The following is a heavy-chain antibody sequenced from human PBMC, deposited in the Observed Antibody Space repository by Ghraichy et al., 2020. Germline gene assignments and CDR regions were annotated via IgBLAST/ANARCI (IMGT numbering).Heavy chain of an antibody. Sequence: SETLSLTCAVYGGSFSGYYWSWIRQPPGKGLEWIGEINHSGSTNYNPSLKSRVTISVDTSKNQFSLKLSSVTAADTAVYYCARGEKAGRLGYCSSTSCYRGVTGLDYWGQGTLVTVSS. D-gene: IGHD2-2*01. CDR2: INHSGST. CDR3: ARGEKAGRLGYCSSTSCYRGVTGLDY. CDR1: GGSFSGYY. J-gene: IGHJ4*02. V-gene: IGHV4-34*01.